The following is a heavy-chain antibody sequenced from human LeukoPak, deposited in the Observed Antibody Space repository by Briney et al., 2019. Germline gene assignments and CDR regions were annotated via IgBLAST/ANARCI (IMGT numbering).Heavy chain of an antibody. D-gene: IGHD2-2*01. CDR3: ARGVPAPKI. Sequence: GGSLRLSCAASGFTFISYSMNWVRQAPGKGLEWVSSISSTSSYTYYTDSVKGRFTISRDNAKNSLYLQMNSLRAEDTAVYYCARGVPAPKIWGQGTMVTVSS. V-gene: IGHV3-21*01. CDR2: ISSTSSYT. J-gene: IGHJ3*02. CDR1: GFTFISYS.